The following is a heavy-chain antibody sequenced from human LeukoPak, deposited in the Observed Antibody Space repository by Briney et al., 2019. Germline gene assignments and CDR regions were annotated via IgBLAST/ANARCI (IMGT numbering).Heavy chain of an antibody. J-gene: IGHJ4*02. CDR2: IYHDGNT. Sequence: SETLSPTCAVSGGSVSNSYWSWLRQPAGKGLEWIGHIYHDGNTNYNPSLQGRLTMSRDTSKNHVSLRLTSVTAADTALYYCARDDFYGSGRKSGLFDYWGQGILVIVPS. CDR3: ARDDFYGSGRKSGLFDY. D-gene: IGHD3-10*01. V-gene: IGHV4-4*07. CDR1: GGSVSNSY.